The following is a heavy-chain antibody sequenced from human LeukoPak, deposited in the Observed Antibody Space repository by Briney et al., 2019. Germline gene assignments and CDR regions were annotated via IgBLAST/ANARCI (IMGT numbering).Heavy chain of an antibody. D-gene: IGHD3-3*01. CDR3: AKDRLSYYDFWSGYPYYFDY. J-gene: IGHJ4*02. Sequence: GGSLRLSCAASGFSFSSYAMSWVRQAPGKGLEWVSAISGSGGSTYYADSVKGRFTISRDNSKDTLYLQMNSLRAEDTAVYYCAKDRLSYYDFWSGYPYYFDYWGQGTLVTVSS. CDR2: ISGSGGST. V-gene: IGHV3-23*01. CDR1: GFSFSSYA.